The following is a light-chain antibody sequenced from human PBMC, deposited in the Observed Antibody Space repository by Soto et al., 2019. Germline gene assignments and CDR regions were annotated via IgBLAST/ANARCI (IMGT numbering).Light chain of an antibody. V-gene: IGKV4-1*01. J-gene: IGKJ4*01. CDR2: WAS. CDR1: QSVLYSSNNKNY. Sequence: DIVMTQSPDSLAVSLGERATINCKSSQSVLYSSNNKNYLTWYQQKPGQPPKLLIYWASTRESGVPDRFSGSGSGTDFTLTISSLQAEDVAVYYGQQYLGIQLTFGGGTKVEIK. CDR3: QQYLGIQLT.